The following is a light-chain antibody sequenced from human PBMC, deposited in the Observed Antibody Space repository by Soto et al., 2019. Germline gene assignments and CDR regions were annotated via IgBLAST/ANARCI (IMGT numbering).Light chain of an antibody. CDR2: DAS. J-gene: IGKJ1*01. CDR1: QSVSSY. Sequence: EIVLTQPPATLPLSPGERATLSCRASQSVSSYLAWYQQKPGQAPRLLIYDASNRATGIPARFSGSGSGTDFTLTISSLEPEDFAVYYCQQRSNWPWTFGQGTKVEIK. CDR3: QQRSNWPWT. V-gene: IGKV3-11*01.